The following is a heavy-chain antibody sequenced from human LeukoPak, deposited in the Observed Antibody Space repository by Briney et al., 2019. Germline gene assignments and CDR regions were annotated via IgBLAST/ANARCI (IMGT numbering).Heavy chain of an antibody. CDR3: AKDARRTSGWYFFDG. CDR1: GFAFTSQA. Sequence: GGSLRLSCVASGFAFTSQAMGWVRQAPGRGLEWVSVISDSGSITYYADSVKGRFTISRDNSKNTLFLQMNSLRDEDTAVYNCAKDARRTSGWYFFDGWGQGTLVTVSS. J-gene: IGHJ4*02. V-gene: IGHV3-23*01. CDR2: ISDSGSIT. D-gene: IGHD6-19*01.